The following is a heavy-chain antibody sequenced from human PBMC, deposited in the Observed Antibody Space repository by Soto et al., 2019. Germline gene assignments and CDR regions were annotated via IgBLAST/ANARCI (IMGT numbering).Heavy chain of an antibody. CDR1: GGSISSSSYY. Sequence: QLQLQESGPGLVKPSETLSLTCTVSGGSISSSSYYWGWIRQPPGKGLEWIGSIYYSGSTYYNPSLKSRVTISVDTSKNQFSLKLSSVTAADTAVYYCARHPDYGSGSYPFDYWGQGTLVTVSS. D-gene: IGHD3-10*01. CDR2: IYYSGST. V-gene: IGHV4-39*01. CDR3: ARHPDYGSGSYPFDY. J-gene: IGHJ4*02.